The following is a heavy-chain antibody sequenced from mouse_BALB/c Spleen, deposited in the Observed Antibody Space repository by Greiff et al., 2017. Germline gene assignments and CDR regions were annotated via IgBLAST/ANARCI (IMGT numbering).Heavy chain of an antibody. CDR2: INPSTGYT. CDR1: GYAFSSYW. V-gene: IGHV1-4*01. J-gene: IGHJ4*01. CDR3: ARNYGYDEGYAMDY. Sequence: QVQLQQSGAELVRPGSSVKISCKASGYAFSSYWMHWVKQRPGQGLEWIGYINPSTGYTEYNQKFKDKATLTADKSSSTAYMQLSSLTSEGSAVYYGARNYGYDEGYAMDYWGQGTSVTVSS. D-gene: IGHD2-14*01.